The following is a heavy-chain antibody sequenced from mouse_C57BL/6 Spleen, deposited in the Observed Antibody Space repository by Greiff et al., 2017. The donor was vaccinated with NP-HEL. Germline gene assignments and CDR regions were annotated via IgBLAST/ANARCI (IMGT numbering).Heavy chain of an antibody. Sequence: QVQLKQSGPGLVQPSQSLSITCTVSGFSLTSYGVHWVRQSPGKGLEWLGVIWRGGSTDYNAAFISRLSITTDNAKSQVFCKMNRLLADDTAIYYGAKYWEDAIDYWGQGTSVTVSS. D-gene: IGHD4-1*01. J-gene: IGHJ4*01. V-gene: IGHV2-5*01. CDR1: GFSLTSYG. CDR3: AKYWEDAIDY. CDR2: IWRGGST.